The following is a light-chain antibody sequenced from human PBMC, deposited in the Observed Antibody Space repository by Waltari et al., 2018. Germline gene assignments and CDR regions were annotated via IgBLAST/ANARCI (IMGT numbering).Light chain of an antibody. CDR2: EDS. V-gene: IGLV3-27*01. CDR3: FSAADNNWV. J-gene: IGLJ3*02. CDR1: ILAQKY. Sequence: SYEPTQPSSVSVSPGQTAKILCSGDILAQKYSRWFQQKPGQAPRLLIYEDSERPSEIPGRFSGSSSGTTVTLTITGAHVDDEADYYCFSAADNNWVFGGGTKLTVL.